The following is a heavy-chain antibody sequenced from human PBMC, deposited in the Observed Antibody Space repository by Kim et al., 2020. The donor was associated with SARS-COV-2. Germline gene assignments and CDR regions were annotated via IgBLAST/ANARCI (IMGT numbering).Heavy chain of an antibody. J-gene: IGHJ4*01. Sequence: THYNHSLKSRVTISVDTSNNQCSLQLTSVTAADTAFYFCERKHFRGGNFDCWGHGALVTVSS. D-gene: IGHD3-16*01. CDR2: T. V-gene: IGHV4-4*09. CDR3: ERKHFRGGNFDC.